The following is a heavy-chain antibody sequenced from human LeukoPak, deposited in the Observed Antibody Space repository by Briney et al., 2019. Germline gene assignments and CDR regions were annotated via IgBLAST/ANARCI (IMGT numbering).Heavy chain of an antibody. J-gene: IGHJ4*02. Sequence: GGSLRLSCAASGFTFSSDAMSWVRQVPGMGLEWVSAISGSGGSTYYADSVKGRFTISRDNSKNTLYLQMNSLRAEDTAVYYCAKWEQLWFFDYWGQGTLVTVSS. V-gene: IGHV3-23*01. CDR3: AKWEQLWFFDY. CDR2: ISGSGGST. CDR1: GFTFSSDA. D-gene: IGHD5-18*01.